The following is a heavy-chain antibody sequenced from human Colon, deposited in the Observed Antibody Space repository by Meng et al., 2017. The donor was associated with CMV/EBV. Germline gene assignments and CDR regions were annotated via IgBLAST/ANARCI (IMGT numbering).Heavy chain of an antibody. Sequence: GESLKISCAASGFTFSDYYMAWIRQAPGKGLEWISYIGSSGTPSYHVDSVKGRFTISRANAKNSLYLQMNSLRGEDTAVYYCARQGGIAAAGLSYWGQGTLVTVSS. CDR3: ARQGGIAAAGLSY. CDR1: GFTFSDYY. D-gene: IGHD6-13*01. V-gene: IGHV3-11*04. J-gene: IGHJ1*01. CDR2: IGSSGTPS.